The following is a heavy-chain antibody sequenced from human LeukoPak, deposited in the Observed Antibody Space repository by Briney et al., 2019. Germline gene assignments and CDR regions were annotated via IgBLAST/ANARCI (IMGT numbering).Heavy chain of an antibody. CDR2: INHSGST. D-gene: IGHD6-13*01. Sequence: PSETLSLTCAVYGGSFSGYYWSWIRQPPGKGLEWIGEINHSGSTNYNPSLKSRVTISVDTSKNQFSLKLSSVTAADTAVYYCARGVVAAAGRTFDFWGQGTLVTVSS. J-gene: IGHJ4*02. V-gene: IGHV4-34*01. CDR3: ARGVVAAAGRTFDF. CDR1: GGSFSGYY.